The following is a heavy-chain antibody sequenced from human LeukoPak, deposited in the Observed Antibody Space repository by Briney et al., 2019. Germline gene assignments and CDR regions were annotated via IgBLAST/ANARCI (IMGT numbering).Heavy chain of an antibody. V-gene: IGHV3-20*04. J-gene: IGHJ6*03. Sequence: PGGSLRLSCAASGFTFDDYGMSWVRHAAGKGRGWVSGINWNGGSTGYADSVNGRFTISRDNAKTSLYLQMNSLRAEDTALYYCAREGYCSSTSCYHAYYYYYMDVWGKGTTVTVSS. CDR3: AREGYCSSTSCYHAYYYYYMDV. D-gene: IGHD2-2*01. CDR1: GFTFDDYG. CDR2: INWNGGST.